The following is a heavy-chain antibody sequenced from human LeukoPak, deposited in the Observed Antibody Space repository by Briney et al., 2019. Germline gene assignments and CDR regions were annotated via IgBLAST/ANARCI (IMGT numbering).Heavy chain of an antibody. Sequence: SETLSLTCTVSGGSISSSSYYWGWIRQPPGKGLEWIGSIYYSGSTYYNPSLKSRVTISVDTSKNQFSLKLSSVTAADTAVYYCAREGSWDSSGYYLTWLDPWGQGGLVTVSS. CDR3: AREGSWDSSGYYLTWLDP. J-gene: IGHJ5*02. CDR2: IYYSGST. CDR1: GGSISSSSYY. D-gene: IGHD3-22*01. V-gene: IGHV4-39*07.